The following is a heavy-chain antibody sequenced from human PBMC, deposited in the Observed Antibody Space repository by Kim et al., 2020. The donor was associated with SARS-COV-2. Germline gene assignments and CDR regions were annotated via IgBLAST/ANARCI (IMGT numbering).Heavy chain of an antibody. CDR2: MNPNSGNT. CDR1: GYTFTSYD. D-gene: IGHD3-16*01. J-gene: IGHJ6*02. V-gene: IGHV1-8*01. CDR3: ARSGPIIMITFGGPKAGERKYYYYYGMDV. Sequence: ASVKVSCKASGYTFTSYDINWVRQATGQGLEWMGWMNPNSGNTGYAQKFQGRVTMTRNTSISTAYMELSSLRSEDTAVYYCARSGPIIMITFGGPKAGERKYYYYYGMDVWGQGTTVTVSS.